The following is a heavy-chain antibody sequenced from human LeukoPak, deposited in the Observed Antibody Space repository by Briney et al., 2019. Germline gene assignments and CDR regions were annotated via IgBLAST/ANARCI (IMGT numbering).Heavy chain of an antibody. V-gene: IGHV3-7*01. J-gene: IGHJ4*02. D-gene: IGHD4-23*01. Sequence: GGSLRLSCAASGFTFSSYWMSWVRQAPGKGLEWVANIEQNGSEKDYVDSVKGRFTISRDNAKNSLFLQMNSLRADDTAVYYCARDRGYSTFDYWGQGTLVTVSS. CDR1: GFTFSSYW. CDR3: ARDRGYSTFDY. CDR2: IEQNGSEK.